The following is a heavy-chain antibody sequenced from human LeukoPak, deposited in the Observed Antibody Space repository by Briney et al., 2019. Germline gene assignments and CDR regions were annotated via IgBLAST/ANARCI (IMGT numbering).Heavy chain of an antibody. CDR2: IYYSGST. CDR3: AREVSPTYYYDSSGWDI. CDR1: GGSISSGGYY. Sequence: TLSLTCTVSGGSISSGGYYWSWIRQHPGKGLEWIGYIYYSGSTYYNPSLKSRVTISVDTSKNQFSLKLSSVTAADTAVHYCAREVSPTYYYDSSGWDIWGQGTMVTVSS. J-gene: IGHJ3*02. D-gene: IGHD3-22*01. V-gene: IGHV4-31*03.